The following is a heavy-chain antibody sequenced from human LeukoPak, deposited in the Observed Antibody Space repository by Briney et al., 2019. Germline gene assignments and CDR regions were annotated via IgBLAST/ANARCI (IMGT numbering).Heavy chain of an antibody. CDR2: INHSGST. D-gene: IGHD6-19*01. CDR1: GGSFSGYY. V-gene: IGHV4-34*01. CDR3: ARGRQWLVLSSYGMDV. Sequence: SETLSLTCAVYGGSFSGYYWSWIRQPPGKGPEWIGEINHSGSTNYNPSLKSRVTISVDTSKNQFSLKLSSVTAADTAVYYCARGRQWLVLSSYGMDVWGQGTTVTVSS. J-gene: IGHJ6*02.